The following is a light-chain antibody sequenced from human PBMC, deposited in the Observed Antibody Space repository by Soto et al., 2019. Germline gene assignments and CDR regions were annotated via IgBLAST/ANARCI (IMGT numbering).Light chain of an antibody. V-gene: IGKV1-27*01. CDR2: AAS. Sequence: DIQMTQSPSSLSASVGDRVTITCRASQGISNYLAWYQQKPGKVPKLLIYAASTLQSGVPSRFSGSGSGTDFTLTISSLLPEDVATYCQKYNSAPWTFGQGTKVEIK. J-gene: IGKJ1*01. CDR3: QKYNSAPWT. CDR1: QGISNY.